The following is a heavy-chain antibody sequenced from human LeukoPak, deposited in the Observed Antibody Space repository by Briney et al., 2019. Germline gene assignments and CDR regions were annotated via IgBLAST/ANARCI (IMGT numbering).Heavy chain of an antibody. CDR1: GFTVSSNY. Sequence: GGSLRLSCAASGFTVSSNYMSWVRQAPGKGLDWVSVIYSGGSTYYADSVKGRFTISRHNSKNTLYLQMNSLRAEDTAVYYCASTSYYYDRTGDYWGQGTLVTVSS. V-gene: IGHV3-53*04. J-gene: IGHJ4*02. CDR2: IYSGGST. CDR3: ASTSYYYDRTGDY. D-gene: IGHD3-22*01.